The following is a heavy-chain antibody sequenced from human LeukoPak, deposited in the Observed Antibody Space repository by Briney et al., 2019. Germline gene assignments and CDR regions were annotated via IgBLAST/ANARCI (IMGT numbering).Heavy chain of an antibody. CDR3: ARHSRDILTGYYMGFDP. J-gene: IGHJ5*02. D-gene: IGHD3-9*01. CDR1: GGSISSYY. V-gene: IGHV4-59*08. Sequence: SETLSLTCTASGGSISSYYWSWIRQPPGKGLEWIGYIYYSGSTNYNPSLKSRVTISVDTSKNQFSLKLSSVTAADTAVYYCARHSRDILTGYYMGFDPWGQGTLVTVSS. CDR2: IYYSGST.